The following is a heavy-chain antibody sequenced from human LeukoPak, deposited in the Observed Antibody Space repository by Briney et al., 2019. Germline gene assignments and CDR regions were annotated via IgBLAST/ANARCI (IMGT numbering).Heavy chain of an antibody. V-gene: IGHV3-74*01. CDR1: GFTFSSYW. J-gene: IGHJ4*02. CDR2: INSDGSST. Sequence: GRSLRLSCAASGFTFSSYWMHWVRQAPGKGLVWASRINSDGSSTSYADSVKGRFTISRDNAKNTLYLQMNSLRAEDTAVYYCARDRKNYFDYWGQGTLVTVSS. CDR3: ARDRKNYFDY. D-gene: IGHD1-14*01.